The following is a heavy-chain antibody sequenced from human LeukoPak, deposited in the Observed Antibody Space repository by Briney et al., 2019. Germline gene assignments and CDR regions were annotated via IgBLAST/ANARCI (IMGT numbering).Heavy chain of an antibody. CDR1: GYTFTSYG. V-gene: IGHV1-18*01. J-gene: IGHJ4*02. D-gene: IGHD6-6*01. CDR3: GRGGPFPSSSSSREYYLDY. CDR2: ISAYNGNT. Sequence: ASVKVSCKASGYTFTSYGISWVRQAPGQGLEWMGWISAYNGNTNYAQKLQGRVTMTTDTSTSTAYMELRSLRSDDTAMYYCGRGGPFPSSSSSREYYLDYWGQGTLVTVSS.